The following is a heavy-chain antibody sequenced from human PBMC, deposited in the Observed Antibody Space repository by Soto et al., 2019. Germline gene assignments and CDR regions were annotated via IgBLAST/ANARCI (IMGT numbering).Heavy chain of an antibody. D-gene: IGHD6-19*01. J-gene: IGHJ4*02. CDR3: ARRTVNIRTFYSGLKTHCFDY. CDR1: GDSMSSSDYY. Sequence: SETLSLTCAVSGDSMSSSDYYWGWICQPPGKGLEWIGSIYYSGSTYYNPSLQSRVAISVDTSKNQFSLKLKSVTAADTAIYYCARRTVNIRTFYSGLKTHCFDYWGQGAPVTVSS. CDR2: IYYSGST. V-gene: IGHV4-39*01.